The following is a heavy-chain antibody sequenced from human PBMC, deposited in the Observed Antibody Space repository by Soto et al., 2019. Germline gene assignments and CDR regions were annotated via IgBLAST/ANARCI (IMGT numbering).Heavy chain of an antibody. CDR1: GGSISSYY. CDR2: IYYSGST. J-gene: IGHJ6*02. Sequence: SETLSLTCTVSGGSISSYYWSWIRQPPGKGLEWIGYIYYSGSTNYNPSLKSRVTISVDTSKNQFSLKLSSVTAADTAVYYCARAVSWYYYGSGSIYYNGIDVWAQVTTVTVS. CDR3: ARAVSWYYYGSGSIYYNGIDV. D-gene: IGHD3-10*01. V-gene: IGHV4-59*01.